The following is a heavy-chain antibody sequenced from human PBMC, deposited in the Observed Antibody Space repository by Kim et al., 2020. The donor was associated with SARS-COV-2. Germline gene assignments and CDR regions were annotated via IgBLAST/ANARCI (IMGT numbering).Heavy chain of an antibody. CDR3: ARDSLGYGLSDDAFDI. CDR1: GGSISSSNW. J-gene: IGHJ3*02. V-gene: IGHV4-4*02. Sequence: SETLSLTCAVSGGSISSSNWWSWVRQPPGKGLEWIGEIYHSGSTNYNPSLKSRVTISVDKSKNQFSLKLSSVTAADTAVYYCARDSLGYGLSDDAFDIWGQGTMVTVSS. CDR2: IYHSGST. D-gene: IGHD5-18*01.